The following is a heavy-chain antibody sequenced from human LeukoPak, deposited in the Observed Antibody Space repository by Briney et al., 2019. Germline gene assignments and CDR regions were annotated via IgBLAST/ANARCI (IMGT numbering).Heavy chain of an antibody. Sequence: SETLSLTCAVYGGSFSGYYWSWIRQPPGKGLEWIGEINHSGSTNYNPSLKSRDTISVDTSKNQFSLKLSSVTAADTAVYYCARQSRKYDFWSGYYVSPALGFDYWGQGTLVTVSS. V-gene: IGHV4-34*01. CDR2: INHSGST. CDR1: GGSFSGYY. J-gene: IGHJ4*02. CDR3: ARQSRKYDFWSGYYVSPALGFDY. D-gene: IGHD3-3*01.